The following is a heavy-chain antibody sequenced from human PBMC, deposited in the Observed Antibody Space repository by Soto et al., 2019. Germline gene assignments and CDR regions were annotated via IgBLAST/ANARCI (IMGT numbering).Heavy chain of an antibody. V-gene: IGHV3-30*18. CDR1: GFTFSSYG. J-gene: IGHJ4*02. CDR3: AKVQSRYCSGGSCYSFDY. CDR2: ISYDGSNK. Sequence: QVQLVESGGGVVQPGRSLRLTCAASGFTFSSYGMHWVRQAPGKGLEWVAVISYDGSNKYYADSVKGRFTISRDNYKNTLYLQMNSLRAEDTAVYYCAKVQSRYCSGGSCYSFDYWGQGTLVTVSS. D-gene: IGHD2-15*01.